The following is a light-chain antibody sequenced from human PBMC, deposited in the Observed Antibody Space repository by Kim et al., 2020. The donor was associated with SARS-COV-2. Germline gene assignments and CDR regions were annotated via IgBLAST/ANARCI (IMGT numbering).Light chain of an antibody. Sequence: QSITISYTGTSSKIGTYDYLSWYQQHPGKAPRLIIYDVSLRPSGVSNRFSASKSGNTASLTISGLQAEDEADYYCTSYTTTAWLFGGGTKLTVL. CDR1: SSKIGTYDY. J-gene: IGLJ3*02. V-gene: IGLV2-14*03. CDR3: TSYTTTAWL. CDR2: DVS.